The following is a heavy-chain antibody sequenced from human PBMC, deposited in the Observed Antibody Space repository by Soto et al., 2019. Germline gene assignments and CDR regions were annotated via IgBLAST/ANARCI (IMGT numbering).Heavy chain of an antibody. CDR1: GGSISSGGYY. J-gene: IGHJ6*02. CDR2: IYYSGST. D-gene: IGHD3-3*01. CDR3: ARDQGYYDFWSGYLDV. V-gene: IGHV4-31*03. Sequence: SETLSLTCTVSGGSISSGGYYWSWIRPHPGKGLEWIGYIYYSGSTYYNPSLKSRVTISVDTSKNQFSLKLSSVTAADTAVYYCARDQGYYDFWSGYLDVWGQGTTVTVSS.